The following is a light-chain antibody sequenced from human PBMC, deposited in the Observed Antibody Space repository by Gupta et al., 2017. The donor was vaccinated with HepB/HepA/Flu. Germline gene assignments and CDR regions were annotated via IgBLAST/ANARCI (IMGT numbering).Light chain of an antibody. CDR1: ESLSRF. CDR3: QQRSNWPIT. V-gene: IGKV3-11*01. J-gene: IGKJ5*01. CDR2: DAS. Sequence: EIVLTQSPATLSLSPGERATLSCRASESLSRFFAWYQQQPGQAPRLLIYDASNRATGVPARFSGNGSGTDFTLTISSLEPEDFAVYYCQQRSNWPITFGQGTRLENK.